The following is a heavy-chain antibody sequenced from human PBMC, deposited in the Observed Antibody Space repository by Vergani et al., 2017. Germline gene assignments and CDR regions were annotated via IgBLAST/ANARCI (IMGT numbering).Heavy chain of an antibody. CDR1: GFTFSSYE. Sequence: EVQLVESGGGLVQPGGSLRLSCAASGFTFSSYEMNWVRQAPGKGLEWVSYISSSGSTIYYADSVKGRFTISRDNAKNSLYLQMNSLRAEDTAVYYCARVHDFWSGYYFYYYYYYMDVWGKGP. CDR3: ARVHDFWSGYYFYYYYYYMDV. CDR2: ISSSGSTI. J-gene: IGHJ6*03. D-gene: IGHD3-3*01. V-gene: IGHV3-48*03.